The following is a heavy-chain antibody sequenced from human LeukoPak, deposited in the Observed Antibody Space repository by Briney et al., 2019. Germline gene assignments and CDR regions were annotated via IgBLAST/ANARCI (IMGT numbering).Heavy chain of an antibody. V-gene: IGHV4-30-4*08. J-gene: IGHJ4*02. CDR3: ARRTRSTKAFDY. Sequence: SQTLSLTCTVSGGSISSGDYYWSWIRQPPGKGLEWIGYIYYSGSTYYNPSLKSRVTISVDTSKNQFSLKLSSVTAADTAVYYCARRTRSTKAFDYRGQGTLVTVSS. CDR1: GGSISSGDYY. CDR2: IYYSGST. D-gene: IGHD2-2*01.